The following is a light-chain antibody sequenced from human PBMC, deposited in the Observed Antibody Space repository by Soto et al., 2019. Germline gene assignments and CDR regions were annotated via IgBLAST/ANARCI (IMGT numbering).Light chain of an antibody. V-gene: IGKV1-5*03. CDR2: KAS. CDR1: QSSSSW. J-gene: IGKJ1*01. Sequence: IKMTQSPSTLSASVGYSVTITCRASQSSSSWLAWYQQKPGKAPKLLIYKASSLESGVPSRFSGSGSGTEFTLTISSLQPDDFATYYCQQYNSYPWTFGQGTKADI. CDR3: QQYNSYPWT.